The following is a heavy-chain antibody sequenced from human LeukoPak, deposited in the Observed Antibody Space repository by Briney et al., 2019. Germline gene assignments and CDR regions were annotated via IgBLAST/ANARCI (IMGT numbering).Heavy chain of an antibody. V-gene: IGHV3-69-1*02. CDR2: ISSSSTI. Sequence: PGGSLRLSCAASGFSFSNSAMNWVRQAPGKGLEWVSSISSSSTIYYADSVKGRFTISRDNAKNSLYLQMNSLRAEDTAVYYCARDPLPDNWTYWDYWGQGTLVTVSS. D-gene: IGHD1-7*01. CDR1: GFSFSNSA. CDR3: ARDPLPDNWTYWDY. J-gene: IGHJ4*02.